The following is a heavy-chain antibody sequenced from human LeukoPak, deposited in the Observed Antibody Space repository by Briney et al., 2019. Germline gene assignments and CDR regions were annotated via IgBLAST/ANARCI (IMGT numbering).Heavy chain of an antibody. Sequence: GSLRLSCAAFGFTVSNDYMAWVRQAPGRGLEWVSLIYGDGTTFYTDSVKGRFTISRDNFKNTLYLQMSSPRPEDTALYYCARDRAGAQSWVALDPWGQGTLVTVSS. J-gene: IGHJ5*02. CDR2: IYGDGTT. CDR1: GFTVSNDY. D-gene: IGHD3-10*01. V-gene: IGHV3-66*02. CDR3: ARDRAGAQSWVALDP.